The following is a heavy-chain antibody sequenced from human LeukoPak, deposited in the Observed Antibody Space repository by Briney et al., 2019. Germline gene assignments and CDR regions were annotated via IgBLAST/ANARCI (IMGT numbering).Heavy chain of an antibody. CDR3: ARVAGDYVWGSYRPYYFDY. Sequence: SETLSLTCAVSGGSISSSNWWSWVRQPPGKGLEWIGEIYHSGSTNYNPSLKSRVTISVDKSKNQFSLKLSSVTAADTAVYYCARVAGDYVWGSYRPYYFDYWGQGTLVTVSS. CDR1: GGSISSSNW. V-gene: IGHV4-4*02. D-gene: IGHD3-16*02. J-gene: IGHJ4*02. CDR2: IYHSGST.